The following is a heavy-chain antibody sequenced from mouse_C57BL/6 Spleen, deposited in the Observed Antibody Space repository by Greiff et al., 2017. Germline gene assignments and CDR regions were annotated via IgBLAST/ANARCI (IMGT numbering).Heavy chain of an antibody. CDR2: IYPSASET. Sequence: QVQLQQPGAELVRPGSSVKLSCKASGYTFTSSWMDWVQQRPGPGLEWIGNIYPSASETQYNQQFKDKATLTVDKSSSTAYMQLSSLTSEDSAVYYCARGNWYFDVWGTGTTVTVSS. V-gene: IGHV1-61*01. CDR3: ARGNWYFDV. J-gene: IGHJ1*03. CDR1: GYTFTSSW.